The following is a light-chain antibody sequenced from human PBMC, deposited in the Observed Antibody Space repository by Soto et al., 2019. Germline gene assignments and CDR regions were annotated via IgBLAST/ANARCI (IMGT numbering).Light chain of an antibody. J-gene: IGLJ1*01. CDR3: SSYTSSGTYV. CDR1: SSDVGVYNY. V-gene: IGLV2-14*01. Sequence: QSALTQPASVSGSPGQSITISCTGTSSDVGVYNYVSWYQQHPGKAPKLMIYEVSDRPSGVSNRFSGSKSGNTASLTNSGLQAEDEADYYCSSYTSSGTYVFGTGTKLTVL. CDR2: EVS.